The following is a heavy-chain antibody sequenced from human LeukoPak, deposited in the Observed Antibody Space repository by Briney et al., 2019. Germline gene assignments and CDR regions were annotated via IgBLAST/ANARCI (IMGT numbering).Heavy chain of an antibody. CDR1: GYTFTGYY. V-gene: IGHV1-2*02. J-gene: IGHJ4*02. Sequence: ASVKVSCKASGYTFTGYYIHWVRQAPGQGLEWMGWINPNSGGTNYAQNFQGRVTTTRDTSISTAYMELSRLRSDDTAMYYCAREHSSSSGKVFDYWGQGTLVTVSS. CDR2: INPNSGGT. D-gene: IGHD6-6*01. CDR3: AREHSSSSGKVFDY.